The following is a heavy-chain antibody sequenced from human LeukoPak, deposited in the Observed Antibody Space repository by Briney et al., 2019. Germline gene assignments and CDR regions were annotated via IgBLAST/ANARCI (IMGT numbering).Heavy chain of an antibody. Sequence: GGSLRLSCVVSGFTFSTFSMNWVRQAPGRGLEWVSYIDSSGRTLYYADSVRGRFTISRDNAKNSLYLQLNSLRAEDTAVYYCARGSIVGNSRFDYWGQGTLVTVSS. V-gene: IGHV3-48*01. CDR1: GFTFSTFS. CDR3: ARGSIVGNSRFDY. J-gene: IGHJ4*02. D-gene: IGHD1-26*01. CDR2: IDSSGRTL.